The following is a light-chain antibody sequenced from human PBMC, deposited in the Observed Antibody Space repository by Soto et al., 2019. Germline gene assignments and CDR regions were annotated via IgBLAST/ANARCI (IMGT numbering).Light chain of an antibody. V-gene: IGKV3-15*01. J-gene: IGKJ5*01. Sequence: EIVMTQSPATLSVSPGERATLSCRASQSVSSNLAWYQQKPGQAPRLLIYGASPRATGIPARFSGSGSGTEFTRTISSLQSEDFAVYYCQQYNNWPPAITFGQGTRLEIK. CDR1: QSVSSN. CDR2: GAS. CDR3: QQYNNWPPAIT.